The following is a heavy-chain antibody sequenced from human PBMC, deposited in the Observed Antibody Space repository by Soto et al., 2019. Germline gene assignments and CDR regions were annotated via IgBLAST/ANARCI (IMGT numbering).Heavy chain of an antibody. J-gene: IGHJ5*02. CDR3: AREEIAAAGIKNWFDP. V-gene: IGHV4-34*01. Sequence: PSETLSLTCAVYGGSFSGYYWSWIRQPPGKGLEWIGEINHSGSTNYNPSLKSRVTISVDTSKNQFSLKLSSVTAADTAVYYCAREEIAAAGIKNWFDPWGQGTLVTVSS. CDR1: GGSFSGYY. CDR2: INHSGST. D-gene: IGHD6-13*01.